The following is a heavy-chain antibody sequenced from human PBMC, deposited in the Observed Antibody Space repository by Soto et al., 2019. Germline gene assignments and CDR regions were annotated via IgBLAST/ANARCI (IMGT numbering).Heavy chain of an antibody. CDR3: ARGPGSYFY. CDR1: GGSFSGYY. D-gene: IGHD1-26*01. Sequence: QVQLQQLGAGLLKPSETLSLTCAVYGGSFSGYYWSWIRQPPGKGLEWIGEINHSGSTNYNPSVKSRVTRSVDTSKNQFSLQLSSVTAADTAVYYCARGPGSYFYWGQGTLVTVSS. V-gene: IGHV4-34*01. CDR2: INHSGST. J-gene: IGHJ4*02.